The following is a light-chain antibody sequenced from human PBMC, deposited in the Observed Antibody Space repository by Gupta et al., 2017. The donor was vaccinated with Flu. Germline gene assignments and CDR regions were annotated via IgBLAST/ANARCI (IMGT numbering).Light chain of an antibody. V-gene: IGLV1-40*01. J-gene: IGLJ3*02. CDR1: SSNIGAGYD. Sequence: QSVLTQPPSVSGAPGQGVTISCIGSSSNIGAGYDVHWYQQRPGTAPKVVIYDNNNRPSGVPDRFSGSKSGTSASLAITGLKAEDEADYYCQSFDSSLSGSVFGGGTKLTVL. CDR3: QSFDSSLSGSV. CDR2: DNN.